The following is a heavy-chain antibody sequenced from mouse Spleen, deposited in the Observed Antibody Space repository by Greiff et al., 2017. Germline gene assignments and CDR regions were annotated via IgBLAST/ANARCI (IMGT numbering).Heavy chain of an antibody. D-gene: IGHD1-1*01. CDR2: IRNKANNHAT. CDR3: TRETTVVADYYAMDY. V-gene: IGHV6-6*01. CDR1: GFTFSDAW. J-gene: IGHJ4*01. Sequence: EVKLVESGGGLVQPGGSMKLSCAASGFTFSDAWMDWVRQSPEKGLEWVAEIRNKANNHATYYAESVKGRFTISRDDSKSSVYLQMNSLRAEDTGIYYCTRETTVVADYYAMDYWGQGTSVTVSS.